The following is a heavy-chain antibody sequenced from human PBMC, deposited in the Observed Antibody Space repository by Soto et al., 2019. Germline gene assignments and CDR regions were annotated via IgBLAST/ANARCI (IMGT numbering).Heavy chain of an antibody. D-gene: IGHD2-21*01. CDR1: GFTFSTYA. V-gene: IGHV3-23*01. CDR3: AKDFGDPYAFDI. J-gene: IGHJ3*02. Sequence: VQLLESGGELVQPGGSLRLSCAASGFTFSTYAMSWVRQAPGKGLEWISNIRGSNGRIDYADSVKGRFTISRDNSKKPLNLEMNSLRAEDTAVYYCAKDFGDPYAFDIWGQGAMVTVSS. CDR2: IRGSNGRI.